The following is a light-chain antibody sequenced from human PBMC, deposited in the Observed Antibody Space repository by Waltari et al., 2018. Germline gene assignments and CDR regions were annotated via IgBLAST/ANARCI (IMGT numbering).Light chain of an antibody. J-gene: IGKJ5*01. CDR2: GAS. Sequence: EIVLTQSPGTLSLSPGERATISCRASQNVNNYLAWYQQKPGQAPRVLIYGASIRATDIPDRFSGSGSGSDFTLTISRLEPEDFVLYYCQQYGRLPITFGQGTRLEIK. V-gene: IGKV3-20*01. CDR1: QNVNNY. CDR3: QQYGRLPIT.